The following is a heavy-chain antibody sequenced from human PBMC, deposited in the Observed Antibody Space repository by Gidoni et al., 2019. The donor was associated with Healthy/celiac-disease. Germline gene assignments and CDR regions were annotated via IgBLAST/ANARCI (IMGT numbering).Heavy chain of an antibody. CDR3: ARELRTARIVVVPAAIYNDY. J-gene: IGHJ4*02. CDR1: GYSIRRGYD. D-gene: IGHD2-2*02. V-gene: IGHV4-38-2*02. Sequence: QVQLQESGPGLGKPSETLSLTCTVSGYSIRRGYDWGWIRQPPGKGLEWIGSIYHSGSTYYNPSLTSRVTISVDTAKNQFSLKLCSVTAADTAVYSCARELRTARIVVVPAAIYNDYWGQGTLVTVSS. CDR2: IYHSGST.